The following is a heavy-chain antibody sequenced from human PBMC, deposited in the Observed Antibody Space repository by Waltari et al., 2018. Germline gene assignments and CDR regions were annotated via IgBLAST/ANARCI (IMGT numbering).Heavy chain of an antibody. J-gene: IGHJ1*01. V-gene: IGHV4-59*01. CDR2: IYYSGST. D-gene: IGHD4-17*01. Sequence: QVQLQESGPGLVKPSETLSLTCPVSGGSISSYYWSWIRQPPGKGLEWIGYIYYSGSTNYNPSLKSRVTISVDTSKNQFSLKLSSVTAADTAVYYCARAVRHGDYQYFQHWGQGTLVTVSS. CDR3: ARAVRHGDYQYFQH. CDR1: GGSISSYY.